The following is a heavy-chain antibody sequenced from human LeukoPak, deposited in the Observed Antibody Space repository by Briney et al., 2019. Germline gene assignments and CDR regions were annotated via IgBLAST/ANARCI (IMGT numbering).Heavy chain of an antibody. V-gene: IGHV3-48*01. CDR3: ARSRGSSGSYPFDY. CDR1: GFTFSSYS. Sequence: PGGSLRLSCAASGFTFSSYSMNWVRQAPGKGLEWVSYISSSSSTIYYAGSVKGRFTISRDNAKNSLFPQMNSLRAEDTAVYYCARSRGSSGSYPFDYWGQGTLVTVSS. CDR2: ISSSSSTI. J-gene: IGHJ4*02. D-gene: IGHD1-26*01.